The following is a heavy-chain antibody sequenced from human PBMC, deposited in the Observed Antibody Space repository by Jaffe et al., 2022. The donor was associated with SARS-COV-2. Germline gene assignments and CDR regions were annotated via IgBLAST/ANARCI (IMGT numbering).Heavy chain of an antibody. CDR1: GGSISSSTYN. V-gene: IGHV4-39*01. D-gene: IGHD6-25*01. Sequence: QLQLQESGPGLVKPSETLSLTCTVSGGSISSSTYNWGWIRQPSGKGLEWIGIVSYTGSTFYSPSLESRLTVSLDTSKNQFSLNLYSVTAADTAVYYCARRATQNAVISASNWFDPWGQGTLVTVSS. CDR2: VSYTGST. J-gene: IGHJ5*02. CDR3: ARRATQNAVISASNWFDP.